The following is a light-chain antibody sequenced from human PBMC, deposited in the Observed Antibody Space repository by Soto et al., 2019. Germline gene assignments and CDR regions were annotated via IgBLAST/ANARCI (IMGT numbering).Light chain of an antibody. J-gene: IGKJ4*01. V-gene: IGKV3-11*01. CDR1: QNVRTF. Sequence: DIILTQSPDTLSLSPGERATLSCRASQNVRTFLAWYQQKPGQAPRLLISDASYRATGVPPRFSGSGSGTDFTLTISSLEPEDFAFYYCLQRSDWPLTFGGGSKVEI. CDR2: DAS. CDR3: LQRSDWPLT.